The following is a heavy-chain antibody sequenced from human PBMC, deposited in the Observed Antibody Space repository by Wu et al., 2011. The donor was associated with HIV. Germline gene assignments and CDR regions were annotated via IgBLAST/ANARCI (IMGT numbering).Heavy chain of an antibody. CDR2: MNPNSGGT. Sequence: QVQLVQSGTEVKKPGASVKVSCKASGYTFNAYYIHWVRQAPGQGLEWMGWMNPNSGGTNYEQKFQGRVTMTRDTSINTVYMELSSLRSDDTAVYFCARDDPSGRSGWYLSAFWGQGTLVTVSS. D-gene: IGHD6-19*01. CDR1: GYTFNAYY. V-gene: IGHV1-2*02. CDR3: ARDDPSGRSGWYLSAF. J-gene: IGHJ4*02.